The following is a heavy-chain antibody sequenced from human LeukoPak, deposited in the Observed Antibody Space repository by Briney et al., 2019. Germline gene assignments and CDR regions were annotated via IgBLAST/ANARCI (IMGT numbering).Heavy chain of an antibody. Sequence: SAKVSCKASGYTFTSYGISWVRQAPGQGLEWVGGIVPIFGTANYAQKFQGRVTITTDESTSTAYMELSSLRSEDTAVYYCARARSPSSGYLLRDHNWFDPWGQGTLVTVSS. CDR2: IVPIFGTA. CDR1: GYTFTSYG. V-gene: IGHV1-69*05. D-gene: IGHD3-22*01. J-gene: IGHJ5*02. CDR3: ARARSPSSGYLLRDHNWFDP.